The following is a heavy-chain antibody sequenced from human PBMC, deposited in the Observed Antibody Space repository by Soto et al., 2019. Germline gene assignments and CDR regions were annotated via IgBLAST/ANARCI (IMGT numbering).Heavy chain of an antibody. CDR2: INAGYGNT. V-gene: IGHV1-3*01. D-gene: IGHD7-27*01. CDR1: GYTFSSYA. J-gene: IGHJ4*02. Sequence: QVHLVQSGAEVRNPGASVKVSCQASGYTFSSYAMHWVRQAPGQRLEWMGWINAGYGNTKSSQKFQTRVTISRDTSASTADMELTSPRSADTAVYYCARDTGDGTFDFWGQGTLVTVSA. CDR3: ARDTGDGTFDF.